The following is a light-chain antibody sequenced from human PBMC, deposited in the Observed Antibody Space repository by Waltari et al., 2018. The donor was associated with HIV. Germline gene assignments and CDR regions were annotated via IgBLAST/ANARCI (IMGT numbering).Light chain of an antibody. J-gene: IGLJ2*01. CDR3: QSGDNSGPHVV. CDR1: VLSRQY. CDR2: RET. Sequence: SYELTQPPSLSVSPGQTAGITCSGDVLSRQYSYWYRKKPGQAHVMVMYRETERPSGIPGRFSGSKSGTTVTLTIGGVQAEDEADYYCQSGDNSGPHVVFGGGTTLTVL. V-gene: IGLV3-25*03.